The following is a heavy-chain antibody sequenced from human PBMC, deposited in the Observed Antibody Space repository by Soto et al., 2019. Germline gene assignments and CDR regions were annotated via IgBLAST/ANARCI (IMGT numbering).Heavy chain of an antibody. J-gene: IGHJ4*02. Sequence: QVQLVQSGAEEKKPGASVKVSCKASGYTFTSYAMHWVRQAPGQRLEWMGWINAGNGNTKYSQKFQGRVTITRDTSASPAYMERSRLRSEETAVYYCGSGGGGGGWYGMAYWGQGTLVTVSS. CDR2: INAGNGNT. CDR1: GYTFTSYA. CDR3: GSGGGGGGWYGMAY. D-gene: IGHD6-19*01. V-gene: IGHV1-3*05.